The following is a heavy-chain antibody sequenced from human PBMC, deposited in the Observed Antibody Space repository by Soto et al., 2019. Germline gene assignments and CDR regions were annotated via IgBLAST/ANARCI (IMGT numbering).Heavy chain of an antibody. Sequence: QVLLQESGPGLVKPSGTLSLTCAVSSGSISSSNWWSWVRQPPGKGLVWIGEIYHSGTTNYNPSLKSTVTISVEKSKNQFSLKLSSVTAADTAVYYCASLIAVANYWGQGTLVTVSS. CDR1: SGSISSSNW. V-gene: IGHV4-4*02. J-gene: IGHJ4*02. D-gene: IGHD6-19*01. CDR2: IYHSGTT. CDR3: ASLIAVANY.